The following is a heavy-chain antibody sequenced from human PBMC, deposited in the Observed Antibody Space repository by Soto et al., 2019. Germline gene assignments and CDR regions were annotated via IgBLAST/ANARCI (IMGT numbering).Heavy chain of an antibody. CDR1: GFTFSSYS. Sequence: GGSLRLSCAASGFTFSSYSMNCVRQAPGKGLVWVSSNSSSSSYIYYADSVKGRFTISRDNAKNSLYLQMNSLRAEDTAVYYCASTIFGVVKGSYYYYYMDVWGKGTTVTVSS. V-gene: IGHV3-21*01. CDR3: ASTIFGVVKGSYYYYYMDV. CDR2: NSSSSSYI. D-gene: IGHD3-3*01. J-gene: IGHJ6*03.